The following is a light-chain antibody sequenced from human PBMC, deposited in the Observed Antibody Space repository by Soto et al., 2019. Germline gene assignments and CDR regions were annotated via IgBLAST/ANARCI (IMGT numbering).Light chain of an antibody. J-gene: IGKJ1*01. CDR3: QQDYSYPQT. CDR2: AAS. CDR1: QGISSN. V-gene: IGKV1-8*01. Sequence: AIRMTQSPSSFSASTGDRVTITCRASQGISSNLAWYQQKPGKAPKLLIYAASALQSGVTSRFSGSGSGTDFTLTISCLQSEDFATYYCQQDYSYPQTFGQGTKVDIK.